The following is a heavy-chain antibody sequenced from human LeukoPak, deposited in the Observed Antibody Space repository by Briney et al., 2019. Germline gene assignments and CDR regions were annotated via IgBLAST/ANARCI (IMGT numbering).Heavy chain of an antibody. CDR3: ARHQAAAGVDY. CDR1: GGSISSSSYY. J-gene: IGHJ4*02. D-gene: IGHD6-13*01. CDR2: IYYSGST. V-gene: IGHV4-39*01. Sequence: PSETLSLTCTVSGGSISSSSYYSGWIRQPPGKGLEWIGSIYYSGSTYYNPSLKSRVTISVDTSKNQFSLELSSVTAADTAVYYCARHQAAAGVDYWGQGTLVTVSS.